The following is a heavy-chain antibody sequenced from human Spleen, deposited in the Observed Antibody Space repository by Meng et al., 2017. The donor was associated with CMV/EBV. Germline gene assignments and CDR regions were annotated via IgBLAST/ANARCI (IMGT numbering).Heavy chain of an antibody. Sequence: GGSLRLSCAASGFTFGDYYMTWIRQAPGKGLEWVGSIRIKAYGGTTEYAASVRGRFTISRDESKSIAYLQMNSLKTEDTAMYYCSRDLGGNYSPFDYWGQGTLVTVS. CDR1: GFTFGDYY. V-gene: IGHV3-49*03. D-gene: IGHD1-7*01. CDR2: IRIKAYGGTT. CDR3: SRDLGGNYSPFDY. J-gene: IGHJ4*02.